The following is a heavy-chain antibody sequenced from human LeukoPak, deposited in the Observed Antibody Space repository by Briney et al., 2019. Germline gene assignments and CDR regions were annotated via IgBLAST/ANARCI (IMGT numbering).Heavy chain of an antibody. CDR2: ISDSGGST. D-gene: IGHD1/OR15-1a*01. Sequence: GGSLRLSCAASGFTFSSYAMSWVRQAPGKGLEWVSTISDSGGSTYYSDSVKGRFTISRDNSKNTLYLQMNSLRAEDTAVYYCAKGNWYKLEVFDYWGQGTLVTASS. CDR1: GFTFSSYA. V-gene: IGHV3-23*01. J-gene: IGHJ4*02. CDR3: AKGNWYKLEVFDY.